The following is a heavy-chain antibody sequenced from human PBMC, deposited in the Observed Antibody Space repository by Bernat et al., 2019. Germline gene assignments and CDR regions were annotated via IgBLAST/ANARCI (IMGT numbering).Heavy chain of an antibody. D-gene: IGHD3-3*01. Sequence: EVQLVESGGGLVQPGGSLRLSCAASGFTFSSYWMHWVRQAPGKGLVRVSRINSDGSSTSYADSVKGRFTISRDNAKNTLYLQMNSLRAEDTAVYYCARDLSPYYDFWSGYYNWFDPWGQGTLVTVSS. CDR3: ARDLSPYYDFWSGYYNWFDP. J-gene: IGHJ5*02. CDR2: INSDGSST. CDR1: GFTFSSYW. V-gene: IGHV3-74*01.